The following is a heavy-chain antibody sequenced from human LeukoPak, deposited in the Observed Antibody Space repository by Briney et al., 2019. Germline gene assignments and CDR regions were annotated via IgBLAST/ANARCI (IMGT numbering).Heavy chain of an antibody. Sequence: GGSLRLSCAASGFTFDDYAMHWVRQAPGKGLEWVSLISGDGGSTYYADSVKGRFTISRDNSKNSLDLQMNSLRTEDTALYYCAKDVLRFLEWLFAFDYWGQGTLVTVAS. D-gene: IGHD3-3*01. V-gene: IGHV3-43*02. J-gene: IGHJ4*02. CDR2: ISGDGGST. CDR1: GFTFDDYA. CDR3: AKDVLRFLEWLFAFDY.